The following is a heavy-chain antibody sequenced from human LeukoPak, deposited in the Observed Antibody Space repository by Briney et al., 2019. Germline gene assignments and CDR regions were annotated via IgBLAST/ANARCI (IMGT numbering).Heavy chain of an antibody. CDR2: ISGSCGST. J-gene: IGHJ4*02. Sequence: GGSLRLSCAASGFTFSSYAMSLVRQAPGKGLEWVSAISGSCGSTYYADSVKGRFTISRDNSKNTLHLQMNSLRAEDTAVYYCAKDIRDLRVTSPLFDYWGQGTLVTVSS. D-gene: IGHD2-21*02. CDR3: AKDIRDLRVTSPLFDY. V-gene: IGHV3-23*01. CDR1: GFTFSSYA.